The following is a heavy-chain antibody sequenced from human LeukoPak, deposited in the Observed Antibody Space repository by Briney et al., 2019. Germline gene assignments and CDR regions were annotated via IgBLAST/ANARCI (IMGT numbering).Heavy chain of an antibody. D-gene: IGHD3-22*01. V-gene: IGHV3-7*01. CDR3: ARVISAAPWDSSGNVAY. CDR2: IKQDASEK. Sequence: GGSLTLSCAASGFTFSSYWMSWVRQAPGKGLEWVANIKQDASEKYYADSVKGRFTISRDNTKNSLYMQMNSLRAEDTAVYYCARVISAAPWDSSGNVAYCGQGTLVTVSS. CDR1: GFTFSSYW. J-gene: IGHJ4*02.